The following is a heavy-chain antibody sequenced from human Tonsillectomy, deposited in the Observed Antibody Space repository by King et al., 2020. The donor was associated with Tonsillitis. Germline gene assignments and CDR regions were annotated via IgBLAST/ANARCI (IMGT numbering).Heavy chain of an antibody. V-gene: IGHV5-51*01. Sequence: VQLVESGADVKKPGESLMISCKASGYTFTNYWIAWVRQMPGKGLEWMGIIYPGDSDTRNNPSFQGQVTISADKSITTAYLQWSSLKASDTAMFYCARRGRSTEEFDYWGQGTLVTVSS. CDR2: IYPGDSDT. CDR1: GYTFTNYW. D-gene: IGHD2-2*01. J-gene: IGHJ4*02. CDR3: ARRGRSTEEFDY.